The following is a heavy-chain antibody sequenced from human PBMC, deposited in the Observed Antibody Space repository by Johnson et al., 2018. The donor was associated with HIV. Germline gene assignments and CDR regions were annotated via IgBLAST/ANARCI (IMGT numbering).Heavy chain of an antibody. CDR2: INRNGGST. J-gene: IGHJ3*02. Sequence: VQLVESGGDLVQPGGSLRLSCAASGFTFSSYWMSWVRQAPGKGLEWVSGINRNGGSTGYAESVKGRFTISRDNAKKSLFLEMNSLRAEDTAVYYCATFGGGSFHAFDIWGQGTMVTVSS. D-gene: IGHD1-26*01. V-gene: IGHV3-20*04. CDR1: GFTFSSYW. CDR3: ATFGGGSFHAFDI.